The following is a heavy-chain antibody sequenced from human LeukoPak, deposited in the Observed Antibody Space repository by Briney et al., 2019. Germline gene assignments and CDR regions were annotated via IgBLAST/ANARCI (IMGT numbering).Heavy chain of an antibody. CDR2: IYTSGST. CDR1: GGSISSYY. J-gene: IGHJ6*03. D-gene: IGHD1-26*01. V-gene: IGHV4-4*07. Sequence: SETLSLTCTVSGGSISSYYWSWIRQPAGKGLEWIGRIYTSGSTNYNPSLKSRVTISVDTSKNQFSLKLSSVTAADTAVYYCAREVGATRYYYYYYMDVWGKGTTVTVSS. CDR3: AREVGATRYYYYYYMDV.